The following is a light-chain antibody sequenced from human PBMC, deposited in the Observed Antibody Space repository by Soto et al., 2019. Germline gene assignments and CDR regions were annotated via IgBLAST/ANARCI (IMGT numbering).Light chain of an antibody. CDR1: QSVRSNF. J-gene: IGKJ1*01. Sequence: EIVLTQSPGTLSLSPGERATLSCRASQSVRSNFLAWYQQKPGQAPRLLIYGASNRATGIPDRFSGSGSGTDFTLTISSLQSEDFAVYYCQQYNNWPQTFGQGTKVDIK. CDR3: QQYNNWPQT. V-gene: IGKV3-20*01. CDR2: GAS.